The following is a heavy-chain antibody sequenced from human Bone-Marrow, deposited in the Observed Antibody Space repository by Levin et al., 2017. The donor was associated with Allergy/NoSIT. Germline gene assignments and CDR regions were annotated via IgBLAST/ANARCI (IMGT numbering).Heavy chain of an antibody. J-gene: IGHJ4*02. Sequence: SYTLSLTFSFSFFSFLFSSLSWIRQPPGKGLEWIGEINHSGSTNYNPSLKSRVTISFAPSKNQFSLKLSSVTAADTAVYYCARDRSPSPYYYGSGSYYNAPVSGFDYWGQGTLVTVSS. D-gene: IGHD3-10*01. CDR3: ARDRSPSPYYYGSGSYYNAPVSGFDY. CDR1: FFSFLFSS. V-gene: IGHV4-34*01. CDR2: INHSGST.